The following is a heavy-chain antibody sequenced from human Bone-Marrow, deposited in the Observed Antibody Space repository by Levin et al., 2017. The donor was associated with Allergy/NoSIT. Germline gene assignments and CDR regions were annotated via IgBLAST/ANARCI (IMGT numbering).Heavy chain of an antibody. CDR2: LNSASTYI. CDR3: ARCQGGACRRNGAFDI. CDR1: GFTFSTYS. Sequence: ETLSLTCAASGFTFSTYSMIWVRQAPGKGLEWVSALNSASTYIYYIDSVKGRFTISRDNAKNSLFLQMNSLRDEDTAVYYCARCQGGACRRNGAFDIWGRGTMVTVSS. J-gene: IGHJ3*02. D-gene: IGHD2-21*02. V-gene: IGHV3-21*01.